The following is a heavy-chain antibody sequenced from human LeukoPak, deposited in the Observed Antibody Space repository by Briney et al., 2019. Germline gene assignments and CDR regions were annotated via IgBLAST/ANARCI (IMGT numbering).Heavy chain of an antibody. Sequence: GGSLRLSCAASGFTFSSYAMSWVRQAPGKGLEWVAVISYDGSNKYYADSVKGRFTISRDNSKNTLYLQMNSLRAEDTAVYYCAKVVIGGWYRYWGQGTLVTVSS. CDR1: GFTFSSYA. CDR3: AKVVIGGWYRY. D-gene: IGHD6-19*01. CDR2: ISYDGSNK. V-gene: IGHV3-30-3*01. J-gene: IGHJ4*02.